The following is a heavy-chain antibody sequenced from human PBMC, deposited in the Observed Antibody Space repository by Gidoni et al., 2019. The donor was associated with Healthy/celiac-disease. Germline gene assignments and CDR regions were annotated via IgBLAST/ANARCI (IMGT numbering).Heavy chain of an antibody. Sequence: QVQLQESGPGLVQPSETLSLTCTLSGGSVSSGSYSWSWIRQPPGKGLEWIGYIYYSGSTNYNPSRKSRVTITVDTSKNQFSRKLSSVTAADTAVYYCARGTRYSEFDPWGQGTLVTVSS. CDR1: GGSVSSGSYS. CDR2: IYYSGST. J-gene: IGHJ5*02. CDR3: ARGTRYSEFDP. D-gene: IGHD1-26*01. V-gene: IGHV4-61*01.